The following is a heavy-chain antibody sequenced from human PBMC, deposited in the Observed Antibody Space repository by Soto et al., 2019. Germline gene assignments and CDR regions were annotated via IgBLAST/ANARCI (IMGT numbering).Heavy chain of an antibody. V-gene: IGHV4-61*02. CDR1: GGSMSSSSYY. Sequence: SETLSLTCTVSGGSMSSSSYYWSWIRQPAGKGLEWIGRIYTSGSTNYNPSLKSRVTMSVDTSKNQFSLKLSSVTAADTAVYYCARGPTRSIAVAGRFDYWGQGTLVTVSS. CDR2: IYTSGST. D-gene: IGHD6-19*01. J-gene: IGHJ4*02. CDR3: ARGPTRSIAVAGRFDY.